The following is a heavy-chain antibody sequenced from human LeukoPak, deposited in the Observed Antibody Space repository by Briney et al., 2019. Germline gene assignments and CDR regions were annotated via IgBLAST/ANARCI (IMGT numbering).Heavy chain of an antibody. CDR3: ATTSNWGYCSGGSCYVFDY. CDR1: GYTFTSYY. V-gene: IGHV1-69*06. Sequence: GASVKVSCKASGYTFTSYYMHWVRQAPGQGLEWMGGIIPIFGTADYAHKFQGRVTITADKSTSTAYMELSSLRSEVTAVYYCATTSNWGYCSGGSCYVFDYWGQGTLVTVSS. CDR2: IIPIFGTA. J-gene: IGHJ4*02. D-gene: IGHD2-15*01.